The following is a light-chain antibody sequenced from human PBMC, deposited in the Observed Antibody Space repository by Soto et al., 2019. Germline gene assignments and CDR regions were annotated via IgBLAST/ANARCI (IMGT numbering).Light chain of an antibody. Sequence: QSALTQPASVSGSPGQSITISCTGTSSDVGGYNYVSWYQQHPGKAPKLMIYEVSNRPSGVSNRFSGSKSGNTASLTISGLQAEDDADYSCSSYTSSSTPVVFGGGTKLTVL. V-gene: IGLV2-14*01. J-gene: IGLJ2*01. CDR3: SSYTSSSTPVV. CDR2: EVS. CDR1: SSDVGGYNY.